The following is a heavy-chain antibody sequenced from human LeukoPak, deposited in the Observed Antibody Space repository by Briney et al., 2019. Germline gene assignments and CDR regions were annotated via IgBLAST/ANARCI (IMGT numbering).Heavy chain of an antibody. CDR3: ARGLLWFGEGVANMDV. CDR2: ISSSSSYI. D-gene: IGHD3-10*01. V-gene: IGHV3-21*04. J-gene: IGHJ6*03. CDR1: GFTFSSYS. Sequence: PGGSLRLSCAASGFTFSSYSMNWVRQAPGKGLEWVSSISSSSSYIYYADSVKGRFTISRDNAKNSLYLQMNSLRAEDTAVYYCARGLLWFGEGVANMDVWGKGTTVTISS.